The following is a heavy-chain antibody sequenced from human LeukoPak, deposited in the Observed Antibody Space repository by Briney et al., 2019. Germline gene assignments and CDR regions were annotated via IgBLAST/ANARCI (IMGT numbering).Heavy chain of an antibody. CDR3: ARPFFGDYSNNWFDL. CDR1: GYTFTVYY. J-gene: IGHJ5*02. D-gene: IGHD4-17*01. Sequence: ASVKVSFKASGYTFTVYYMHWVRQAPGQGLEWMGWINPNSGGTNYAQKFQGRVTITRDTSISTAYMELSRLRSDDTAVYYCARPFFGDYSNNWFDLWGQGTLVTVSS. CDR2: INPNSGGT. V-gene: IGHV1-2*02.